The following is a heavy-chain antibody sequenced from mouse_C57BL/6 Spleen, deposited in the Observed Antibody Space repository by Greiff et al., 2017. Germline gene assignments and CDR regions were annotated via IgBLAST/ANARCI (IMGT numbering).Heavy chain of an antibody. CDR2: ISSGSSTI. CDR3: ARHDYLYAMDY. J-gene: IGHJ4*01. V-gene: IGHV5-17*01. CDR1: GFTFSDYG. D-gene: IGHD2-4*01. Sequence: DVHLVESGGGLVKPGGSLKLSCAASGFTFSDYGMHWVRQAPEKGLEWVAYISSGSSTIYYADTVKGRFTISRDNAKNTLFLQMTSLRSEDTAMYYCARHDYLYAMDYWGQGTSVTVSS.